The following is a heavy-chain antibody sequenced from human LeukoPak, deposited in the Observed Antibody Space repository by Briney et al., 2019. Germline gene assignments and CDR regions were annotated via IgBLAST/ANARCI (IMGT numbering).Heavy chain of an antibody. V-gene: IGHV3-23*01. CDR3: AKALVGATAHAFDI. CDR1: GFTFSSYA. D-gene: IGHD1-26*01. Sequence: PGGSLRLSCAASGFTFSSYAMSWVRQAPGKGLEWVSGISGGGGSTYYADSVKGRFTISRDNSKNTLYLQMNSLRAEDTAVYYCAKALVGATAHAFDIWGQGTMVTVSS. J-gene: IGHJ3*02. CDR2: ISGGGGST.